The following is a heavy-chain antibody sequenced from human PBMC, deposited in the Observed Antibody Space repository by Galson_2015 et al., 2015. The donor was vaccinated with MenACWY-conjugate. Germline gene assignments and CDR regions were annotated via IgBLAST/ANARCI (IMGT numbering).Heavy chain of an antibody. CDR3: ARDLEMATIGEFK. J-gene: IGHJ4*02. V-gene: IGHV3-48*04. D-gene: IGHD5-24*01. Sequence: SLRLSCAASGFTFSSYRMNWVRQAPGKGLEWVSYISSSSSTIYYADSVKGRFTISRDNAKNSLYLQMNSLRAEDTAVYYCARDLEMATIGEFKWGQGTLVTVSS. CDR2: ISSSSSTI. CDR1: GFTFSSYR.